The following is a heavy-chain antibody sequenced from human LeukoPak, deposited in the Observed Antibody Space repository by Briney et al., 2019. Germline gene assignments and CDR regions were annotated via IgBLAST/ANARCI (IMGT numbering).Heavy chain of an antibody. J-gene: IGHJ4*02. D-gene: IGHD3-9*01. Sequence: SETLSLTCAVYGGSFSGYYWSWIRQPPGKGLEWIGEINHSGSTNYNPSLKSRVTISVDTSKNQFSLKLSSVTAADTAVYYCARHGPLYYDILTGYYTDYWGQGTLVTVSS. CDR1: GGSFSGYY. CDR3: ARHGPLYYDILTGYYTDY. V-gene: IGHV4-34*01. CDR2: INHSGST.